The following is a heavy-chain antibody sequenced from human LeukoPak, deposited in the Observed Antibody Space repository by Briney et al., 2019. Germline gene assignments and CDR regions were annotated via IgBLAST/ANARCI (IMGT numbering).Heavy chain of an antibody. CDR3: ARPYSSSYDY. Sequence: ASVKVSCKASGYTFTSYAMHWVRQAPGQRLEWMGWINAGSGNTKYSQKFQGRVTITRDTSASTAYMELSSLRSEDTAVYYCARPYSSSYDYWGQGTLVTVSS. D-gene: IGHD6-13*01. J-gene: IGHJ4*02. CDR2: INAGSGNT. CDR1: GYTFTSYA. V-gene: IGHV1-3*01.